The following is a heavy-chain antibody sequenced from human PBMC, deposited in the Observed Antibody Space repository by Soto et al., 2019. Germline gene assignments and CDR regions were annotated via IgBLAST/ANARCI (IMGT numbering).Heavy chain of an antibody. J-gene: IGHJ5*02. CDR2: IIPIFGTA. Sequence: GPSVKVSCKASGGTFSSYAISWVRQAPGQGLEWMGGIIPIFGTANYAQKFQGRVTITADESTTTAYMELSSLRSEDTAVYYCARPTRFYYDSSGQSAWFDPWGQGTLVTAPQ. D-gene: IGHD3-22*01. V-gene: IGHV1-69*13. CDR3: ARPTRFYYDSSGQSAWFDP. CDR1: GGTFSSYA.